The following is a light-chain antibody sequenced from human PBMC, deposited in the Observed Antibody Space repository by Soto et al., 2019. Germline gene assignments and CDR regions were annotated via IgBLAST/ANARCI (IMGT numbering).Light chain of an antibody. CDR3: QSYDNSLSGWI. CDR1: SSNIGAGGD. Sequence: QSVLTQPPSVSGVPGQRVTISCTGSSSNIGAGGDVHWYQHVSGSAPKLLIYGNINRPAGVPDRFSGSKSGTSGSLAITGLQAEDEADYYCQSYDNSLSGWIFGGGTKVTVL. V-gene: IGLV1-40*01. CDR2: GNI. J-gene: IGLJ2*01.